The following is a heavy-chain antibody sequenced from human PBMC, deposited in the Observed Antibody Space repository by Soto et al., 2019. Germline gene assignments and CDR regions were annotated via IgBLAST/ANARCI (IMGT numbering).Heavy chain of an antibody. Sequence: SETLSLTCTVSGGSISSYYWSWIRQPPGKGLEWIGYIYYSGSTNYNPSLKSRVTISVDTSKNQFSLKLSSVTAADTAVYYCASQYCSGGSCRFDYWGQGTLVTVSS. D-gene: IGHD2-15*01. V-gene: IGHV4-59*08. CDR2: IYYSGST. J-gene: IGHJ4*02. CDR3: ASQYCSGGSCRFDY. CDR1: GGSISSYY.